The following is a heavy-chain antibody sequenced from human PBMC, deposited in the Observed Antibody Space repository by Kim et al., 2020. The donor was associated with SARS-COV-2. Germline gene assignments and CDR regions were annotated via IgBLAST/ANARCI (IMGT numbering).Heavy chain of an antibody. Sequence: GGSLRLSCAASGFTFSSYAMSWVRQAPGKGLEWVSVIYSGGSSTYYADSVKGRFTISRDNSKNTLYLQMNSLRAEDTAVYYCAKDQLGSDAFDIWGQVTMVTVSS. D-gene: IGHD1-1*01. CDR2: IYSGGSST. CDR1: GFTFSSYA. J-gene: IGHJ3*02. V-gene: IGHV3-23*03. CDR3: AKDQLGSDAFDI.